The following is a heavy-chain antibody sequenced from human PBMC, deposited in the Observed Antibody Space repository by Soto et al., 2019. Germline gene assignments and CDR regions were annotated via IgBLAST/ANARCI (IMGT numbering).Heavy chain of an antibody. CDR2: ISGSGGST. D-gene: IGHD6-13*01. CDR3: AKDQGSSWYEIDY. V-gene: IGHV3-23*01. Sequence: SLRLSCAASGLTFSSYAMSWVRQAPGKGLEWVSTISGSGGSTYYADSVKGRFTISRDNSKNTLYLQMNSLRAEDTAVYYCAKDQGSSWYEIDYWGQGTLVTVSS. J-gene: IGHJ4*02. CDR1: GLTFSSYA.